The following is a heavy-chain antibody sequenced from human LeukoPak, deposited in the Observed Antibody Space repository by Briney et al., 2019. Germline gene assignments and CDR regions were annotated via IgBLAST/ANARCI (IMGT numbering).Heavy chain of an antibody. J-gene: IGHJ3*02. Sequence: GGSLRLSCAASGFTFSSYNMNWVRQAPGKGLEWVSSISSSSSYIYYADSVKGRFTISRDNAKNSLYLQMNSLRAEDTAVYYCARAPRGRDGYRTHAFDIWGQGTMVTVSS. D-gene: IGHD5-24*01. CDR3: ARAPRGRDGYRTHAFDI. V-gene: IGHV3-21*01. CDR1: GFTFSSYN. CDR2: ISSSSSYI.